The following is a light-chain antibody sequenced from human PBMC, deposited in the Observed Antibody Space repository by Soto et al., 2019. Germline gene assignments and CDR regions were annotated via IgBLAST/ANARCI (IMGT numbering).Light chain of an antibody. J-gene: IGLJ1*01. CDR1: SSDVGAHNF. CDR3: AAWDDSLNGCV. V-gene: IGLV1-44*01. CDR2: SDN. Sequence: QSLLTKPASVSGSPGQSITISCSGSSSDVGAHNFVSWDQHFPGAAPRLLIYSDNQRPSGVADRFSAPKSGASASLAISGLQSEDEADFYCAAWDDSLNGCVFGTGTKVTVL.